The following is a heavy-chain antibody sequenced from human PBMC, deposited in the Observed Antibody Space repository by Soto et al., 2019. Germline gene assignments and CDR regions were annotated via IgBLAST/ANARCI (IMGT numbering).Heavy chain of an antibody. V-gene: IGHV4-28*01. J-gene: IGHJ5*02. D-gene: IGHD1-26*01. CDR2: ISPSGST. CDR1: GFSISSSNW. CDR3: ANILGTGRGPWFDP. Sequence: QVQLQESGPGLVKPWDTVSLTCAVSGFSISSSNWWGWIRQPPGKGLEWIGYISPSGSTYQNPSLQSRVTMSVDTSKNRFSLTLNSVTAMDTALYYCANILGTGRGPWFDPWGQGTLVTVSS.